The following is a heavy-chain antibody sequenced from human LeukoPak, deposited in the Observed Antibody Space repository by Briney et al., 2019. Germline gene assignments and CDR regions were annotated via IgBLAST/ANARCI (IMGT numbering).Heavy chain of an antibody. V-gene: IGHV3-30*04. J-gene: IGHJ6*02. Sequence: GGSLRLSCAASGFTFSSYAMHWVRQAPGKGLEWVAVISYDGSNKYYADSVKGRFTISRDNSKNTLYLQMNSLRAEDTAVYYCARGGTVEREKPNYYGMDVWGQGTTVTVSS. CDR3: ARGGTVEREKPNYYGMDV. D-gene: IGHD4-23*01. CDR2: ISYDGSNK. CDR1: GFTFSSYA.